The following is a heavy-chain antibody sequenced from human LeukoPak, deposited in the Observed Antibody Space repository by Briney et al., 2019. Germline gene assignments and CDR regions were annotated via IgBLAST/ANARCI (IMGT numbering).Heavy chain of an antibody. J-gene: IGHJ5*02. D-gene: IGHD6-6*01. CDR1: GGSFSGYY. Sequence: SETLSLTCAVYGGSFSGYYWSWIRQPPGKGLEWIGEINHSGSTNYNPSLKSRVTISVDTSKDQFSLKLSSVTAADTAVYYCARGRYSSSSNNNWFDPWGQGTLVTVSS. V-gene: IGHV4-34*01. CDR3: ARGRYSSSSNNNWFDP. CDR2: INHSGST.